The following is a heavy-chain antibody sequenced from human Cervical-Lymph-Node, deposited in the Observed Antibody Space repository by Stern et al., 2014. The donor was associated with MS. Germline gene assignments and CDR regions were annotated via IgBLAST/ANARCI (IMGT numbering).Heavy chain of an antibody. D-gene: IGHD5-18*01. CDR3: AGGSTYGNWYFAL. Sequence: VQLVESGGDLVQPGGSLRLSCAASGFTFSSYWMHWVRQAPGKGLVWVARSNSDGSTTNYADSVKGRFTISRDNAKNTLYLQISSLRAEDTAVYYCAGGSTYGNWYFALWGRGTLVTVSS. V-gene: IGHV3-74*02. J-gene: IGHJ2*01. CDR2: SNSDGSTT. CDR1: GFTFSSYW.